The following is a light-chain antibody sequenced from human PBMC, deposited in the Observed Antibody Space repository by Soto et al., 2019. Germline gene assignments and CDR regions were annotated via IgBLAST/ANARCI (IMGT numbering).Light chain of an antibody. Sequence: QSALTQSASVSGSPGQSITISCTGTSSDVGGYNYVSWYQQHPGKAPKLIIYDVSNRPSGVSTHFSGSKSGNTASLTISGLQAEDEADYSCSSYTSTNSWVFGGGTKLTVL. J-gene: IGLJ3*02. CDR3: SSYTSTNSWV. CDR1: SSDVGGYNY. CDR2: DVS. V-gene: IGLV2-14*01.